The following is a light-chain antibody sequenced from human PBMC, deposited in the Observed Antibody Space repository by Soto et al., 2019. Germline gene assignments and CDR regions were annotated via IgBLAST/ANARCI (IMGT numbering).Light chain of an antibody. CDR3: QQYVKYPVT. V-gene: IGKV1-5*03. Sequence: DIQMTQSPSTLSASVGDRVTITCRANQSIYTWLAWYQHKPGKAPKFLIYIASSLENGVPSRFSGSGSGTEFTLTISSLQPDVFATYVCQQYVKYPVTFGQGTKVEIK. CDR2: IAS. CDR1: QSIYTW. J-gene: IGKJ1*01.